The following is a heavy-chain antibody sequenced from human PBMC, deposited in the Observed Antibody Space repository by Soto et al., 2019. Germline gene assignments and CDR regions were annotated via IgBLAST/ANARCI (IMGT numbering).Heavy chain of an antibody. CDR3: ARDMYSSDYFVKWFEP. V-gene: IGHV3-30-3*01. CDR1: GFSFSSYA. D-gene: IGHD6-19*01. J-gene: IGHJ5*02. CDR2: ISHDGINK. Sequence: QVRLVESGGGVVQPGRSLRLSCTASGFSFSSYAMYWFRQPPGKGLEWVAVISHDGINKHYADSVKGRVTVSRDNSNHSLDLQLNSLRDGDTAMYYCARDMYSSDYFVKWFEPWGQGTLVTVSS.